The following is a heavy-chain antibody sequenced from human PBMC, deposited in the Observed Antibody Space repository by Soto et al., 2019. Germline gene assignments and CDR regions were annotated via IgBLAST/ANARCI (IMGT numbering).Heavy chain of an antibody. D-gene: IGHD1-1*01. CDR3: AKVMYTWNDVAAFDS. J-gene: IGHJ4*02. V-gene: IGHV3-23*01. Sequence: GGSLRLSCEASRFTFRNFAMSWVRQSPGKGLEWISTIGVTEGSTYYTDSVRGRFTISRDNSKNTLYLQMNSLRVEDTALYYCAKVMYTWNDVAAFDSWGQGTLVTVSS. CDR2: IGVTEGST. CDR1: RFTFRNFA.